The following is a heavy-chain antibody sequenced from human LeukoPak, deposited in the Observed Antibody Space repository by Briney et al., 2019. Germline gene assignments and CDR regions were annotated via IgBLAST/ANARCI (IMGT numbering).Heavy chain of an antibody. CDR1: GYTFTGYY. D-gene: IGHD6-6*01. J-gene: IGHJ4*02. V-gene: IGHV1-2*06. CDR2: INPNSGGT. CDR3: ARASRSGIAARPNSSD. Sequence: ASVKVSCKASGYTFTGYYMHWVRQAPGQGLERMGRINPNSGGTNYAQKFQGRVTMTRDTSISTAYMELSRLRSDDTAVYYCARASRSGIAARPNSSDWGQGTLVTVSS.